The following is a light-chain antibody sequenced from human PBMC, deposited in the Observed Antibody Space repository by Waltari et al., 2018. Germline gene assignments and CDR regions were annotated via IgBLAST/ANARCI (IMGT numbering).Light chain of an antibody. V-gene: IGKV3-15*01. Sequence: EIVMTQSPATLSVSRGGSATLSCRASPSIDDSLAWNQQKPGHPPRLLIHGASTRDTGIPVRFSGSGSGTDFTLTITGLQSEDFAVYFCQQYNQWPLTFGRGTKVEIK. J-gene: IGKJ4*01. CDR2: GAS. CDR1: PSIDDS. CDR3: QQYNQWPLT.